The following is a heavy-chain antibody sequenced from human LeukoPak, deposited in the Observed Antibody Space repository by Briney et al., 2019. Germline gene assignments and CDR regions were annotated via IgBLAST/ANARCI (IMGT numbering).Heavy chain of an antibody. J-gene: IGHJ4*02. Sequence: GGSLRLSCAASGFTFSAYWMSWVRQAPGKGLEWVANIREDGSEKYYVDSVKGQFTISRDNSKKTVYLQMSSLTIEDTAVYYCAKEPGEGGSAFDYWGQGTLVTVYS. D-gene: IGHD3-16*01. V-gene: IGHV3-7*01. CDR1: GFTFSAYW. CDR2: IREDGSEK. CDR3: AKEPGEGGSAFDY.